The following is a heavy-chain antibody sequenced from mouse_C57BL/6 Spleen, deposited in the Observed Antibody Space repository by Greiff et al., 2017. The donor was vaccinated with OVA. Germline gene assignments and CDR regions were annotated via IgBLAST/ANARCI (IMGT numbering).Heavy chain of an antibody. V-gene: IGHV5-9-1*02. Sequence: DVMLVESGEGLVKPGGSLKLSCAASGFTFSSYAMSWVRQTPEKRLEWVAYISSGGDYIYYADTVKGRFTISRDNARNTLYLQMSSLKSEDTAMYYCTRDNDYDGTYYFDYWGQGTTLTVSS. D-gene: IGHD2-4*01. CDR3: TRDNDYDGTYYFDY. CDR2: ISSGGDYI. J-gene: IGHJ2*01. CDR1: GFTFSSYA.